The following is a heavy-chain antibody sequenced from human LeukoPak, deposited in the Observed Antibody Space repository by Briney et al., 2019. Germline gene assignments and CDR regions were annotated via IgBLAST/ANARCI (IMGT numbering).Heavy chain of an antibody. CDR2: ISGRGGST. D-gene: IGHD4-17*01. CDR1: GFTFSNFG. V-gene: IGHV3-23*01. Sequence: GRSLTLSCAASGFTFSNFGMSWVRQDPAMGLEWVSSISGRGGSTYYAGSVKGRFTISRDNSNNTLTLEMDSLSAEGTAVYYGAKDQPDYGDYVADCWGQGTLVTDSS. J-gene: IGHJ4*02. CDR3: AKDQPDYGDYVADC.